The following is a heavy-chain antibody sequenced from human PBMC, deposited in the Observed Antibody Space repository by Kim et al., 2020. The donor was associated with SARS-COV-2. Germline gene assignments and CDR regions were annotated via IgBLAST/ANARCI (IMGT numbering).Heavy chain of an antibody. V-gene: IGHV1-3*01. CDR2: INAGNGNL. Sequence: ASVKVSCKASGYTFTNYAIQWVRQAPGQGLEWMGWINAGNGNLKYSQKFQGRATLTWDTSASTAYMELRALTSEDTAVYYCARDLLHRGYGYWGQGTLFTVSS. J-gene: IGHJ4*02. CDR1: GYTFTNYA. CDR3: ARDLLHRGYGY. D-gene: IGHD5-12*01.